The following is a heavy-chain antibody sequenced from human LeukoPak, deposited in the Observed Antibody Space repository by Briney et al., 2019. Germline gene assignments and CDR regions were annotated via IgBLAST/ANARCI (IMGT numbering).Heavy chain of an antibody. CDR1: GGSISSSSYY. Sequence: SETLSLTCTVSGGSISSSSYYWSWIRQPPGKGLEWTGYIYYSGSTNYNPSLKSRVTISVDTSKNQFSLKLSSVTAADTAVYYCARLAAVVGAFDIWGQGTMVTVSS. CDR2: IYYSGST. V-gene: IGHV4-61*05. J-gene: IGHJ3*02. CDR3: ARLAAVVGAFDI. D-gene: IGHD2-15*01.